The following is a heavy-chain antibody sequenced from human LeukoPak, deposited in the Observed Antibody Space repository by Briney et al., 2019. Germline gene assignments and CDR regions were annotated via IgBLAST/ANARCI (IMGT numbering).Heavy chain of an antibody. Sequence: ASVKVSCKASGYTFTAYYIHWVRQAPGQGLEWMGWISPNTGGTSYAQNFQGRVTMTRDTSISTAYMELSSLRSDDTAVYYCARDWGLSGSYYGFSDYWGQGTLVTVSS. D-gene: IGHD3-10*01. V-gene: IGHV1-2*02. CDR3: ARDWGLSGSYYGFSDY. J-gene: IGHJ4*02. CDR2: ISPNTGGT. CDR1: GYTFTAYY.